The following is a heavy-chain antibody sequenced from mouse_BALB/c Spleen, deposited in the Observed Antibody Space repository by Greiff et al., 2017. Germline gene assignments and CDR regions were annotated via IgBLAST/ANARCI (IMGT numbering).Heavy chain of an antibody. CDR1: GYTFTSYW. CDR2: IFPGTGTT. J-gene: IGHJ2*01. V-gene: IGHV1S132*01. Sequence: VQLHQSGAELVKPGASVKLSCKTSGYTFTSYWIQWVKQRPGQGLGWIGEIFPGTGTTYYNEKFKGKATLTIDTSSSTAYMQLSSLTSEDSAVYFCARGAFDYWGQGTTLTVSS. CDR3: ARGAFDY.